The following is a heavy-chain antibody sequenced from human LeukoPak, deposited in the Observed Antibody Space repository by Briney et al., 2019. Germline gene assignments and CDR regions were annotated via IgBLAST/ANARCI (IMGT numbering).Heavy chain of an antibody. CDR2: IYCSGST. CDR3: ARHLYYYDSSGYYLDAFDI. CDR1: GGSISSSSYY. Sequence: PSETLSLTCTVSGGSISSSSYYWGWIRQPPGKGLEWIGSIYCSGSTYYNPSLKSRVTISVDTSKNQFSLKLSSVTAADTAVYYCARHLYYYDSSGYYLDAFDIWGQGTMVTVSS. V-gene: IGHV4-39*01. J-gene: IGHJ3*02. D-gene: IGHD3-22*01.